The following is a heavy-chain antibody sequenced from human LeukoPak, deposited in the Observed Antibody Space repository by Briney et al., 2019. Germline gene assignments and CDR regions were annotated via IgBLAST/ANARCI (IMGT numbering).Heavy chain of an antibody. CDR3: ARDSYGSGSYYDY. D-gene: IGHD3-10*01. CDR1: GYTFRSFW. J-gene: IGHJ4*02. CDR2: IKHDGSEK. V-gene: IGHV3-7*01. Sequence: GGSLRLSCAVSGYTFRSFWMSWLRQTPGKGLEWVANIKHDGSEKNYVDSVKGRFTVSRDNARNTLYLQMNSLRAEDTAVYYCARDSYGSGSYYDYWGRGTLVTVSS.